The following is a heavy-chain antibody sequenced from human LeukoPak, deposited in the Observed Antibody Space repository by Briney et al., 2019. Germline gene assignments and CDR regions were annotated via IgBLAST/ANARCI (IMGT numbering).Heavy chain of an antibody. CDR3: ARTTPYGDYPFDY. CDR1: GGSIRSSYYY. J-gene: IGHJ4*02. Sequence: SETLSLTCTVSGGSIRSSYYYWGWIRQPPGKGLEWIGYIYYSGSTNYNPSLKSRVTISVDTSKNQFSLKLSSVTAADTAVYYCARTTPYGDYPFDYWGQGTLVTVSS. D-gene: IGHD4-17*01. V-gene: IGHV4-61*05. CDR2: IYYSGST.